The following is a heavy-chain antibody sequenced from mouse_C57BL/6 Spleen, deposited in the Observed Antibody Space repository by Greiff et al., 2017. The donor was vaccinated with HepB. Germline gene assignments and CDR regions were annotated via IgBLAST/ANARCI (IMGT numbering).Heavy chain of an antibody. D-gene: IGHD2-2*01. CDR1: GFTFSSYG. CDR2: ISSGGSYT. CDR3: ARHMVTTSLDY. Sequence: EVKLVESGGDLVKPGGSLKLSCAASGFTFSSYGMSWVRQTPDKRLEWVATISSGGSYTYYPDSVKGRFTISRDNAKNTLYLQMSSLKSEDTAMYYCARHMVTTSLDYWGQGTTLTVSS. V-gene: IGHV5-6*01. J-gene: IGHJ2*01.